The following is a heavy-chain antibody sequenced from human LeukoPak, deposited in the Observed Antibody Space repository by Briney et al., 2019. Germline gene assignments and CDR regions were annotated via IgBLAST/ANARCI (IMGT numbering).Heavy chain of an antibody. CDR1: GFTFSTYW. D-gene: IGHD2-2*01. CDR2: INHSGST. CDR3: ARAGGGYCSSTSCSADWFDP. J-gene: IGHJ5*02. Sequence: GSLRLSCAASGFTFSTYWMSWVRQAPGKGLEWIGEINHSGSTNYNPSLKSRVTISVDTSKNQFSLKLSSVTAADTAVYYCARAGGGYCSSTSCSADWFDPWGQGILVTVSS. V-gene: IGHV4-34*01.